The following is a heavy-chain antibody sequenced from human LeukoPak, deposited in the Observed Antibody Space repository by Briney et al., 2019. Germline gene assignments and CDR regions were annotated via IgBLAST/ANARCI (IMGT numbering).Heavy chain of an antibody. CDR3: SKWGDYDVLTGYYDSDF. Sequence: GGSLRLSCAASGFTFSSYAMSWVRQAPGKGLEWVSAIVGSGGSTYYADSVKGRFSISRDNSKNTLFLQMNSLRVEDTALYYCSKWGDYDVLTGYYDSDFWGQGTLVTVSS. J-gene: IGHJ4*02. D-gene: IGHD3-9*01. V-gene: IGHV3-23*01. CDR2: IVGSGGST. CDR1: GFTFSSYA.